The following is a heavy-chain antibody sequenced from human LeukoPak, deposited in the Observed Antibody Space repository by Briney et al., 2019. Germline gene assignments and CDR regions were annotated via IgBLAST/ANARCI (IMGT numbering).Heavy chain of an antibody. CDR3: ARGRWLQLPDY. CDR1: GGSISGYY. Sequence: SETLSLTCTVSGGSISGYYWSWIRQAPGKGLEWIGYIHDSGSTDYNPSLKGRVTISIDTSRNQFSLRVSSVTAADTAVYYCARGRWLQLPDYWGQGALVTVSS. V-gene: IGHV4-59*01. J-gene: IGHJ4*02. CDR2: IHDSGST. D-gene: IGHD5-24*01.